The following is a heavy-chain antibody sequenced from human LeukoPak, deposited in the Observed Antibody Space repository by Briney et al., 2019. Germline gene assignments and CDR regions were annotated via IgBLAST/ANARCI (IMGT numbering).Heavy chain of an antibody. CDR2: INPSGSST. V-gene: IGHV1-46*01. Sequence: SLTVSCTVSGYTFTSYYMPWKRQTPAQSLDRMGLINPSGSSTSYAQKCQGRVTMTRDTSTSTVYMELSSLRSEDTAVYYCATGAGIAAAGPKADYWGQGTLVTVSS. CDR3: ATGAGIAAAGPKADY. D-gene: IGHD6-13*01. J-gene: IGHJ4*02. CDR1: GYTFTSYY.